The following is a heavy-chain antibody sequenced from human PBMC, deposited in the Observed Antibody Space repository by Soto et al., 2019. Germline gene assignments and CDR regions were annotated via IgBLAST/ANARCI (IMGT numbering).Heavy chain of an antibody. CDR2: IYSGGST. CDR3: ARHYDFWNYFDY. CDR1: GSTVSSNY. Sequence: GGSLRLSCAASGSTVSSNYMSWVRQAPGKGLEWVSVIYSGGSTYYADSVKGRFTISRDNSKNTLYLQMNSLRAEDTAVYYCARHYDFWNYFDYWGQGTLVNVSS. D-gene: IGHD3-3*01. V-gene: IGHV3-66*04. J-gene: IGHJ4*02.